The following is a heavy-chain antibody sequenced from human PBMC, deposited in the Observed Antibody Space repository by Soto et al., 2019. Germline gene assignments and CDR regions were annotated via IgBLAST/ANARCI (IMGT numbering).Heavy chain of an antibody. D-gene: IGHD3-10*01. CDR2: ISAYNGNT. J-gene: IGHJ5*02. CDR3: ARGVGSGSYYNQYNWFDP. Sequence: ASVKVSCKASGYTFTNYGISWVRQAPGQGLEWMGWISAYNGNTKYAQKFQGRVTMTTDTSTSTAYMELRSLRSDDTAVYYCARGVGSGSYYNQYNWFDPWGQGTLVPVSS. V-gene: IGHV1-18*01. CDR1: GYTFTNYG.